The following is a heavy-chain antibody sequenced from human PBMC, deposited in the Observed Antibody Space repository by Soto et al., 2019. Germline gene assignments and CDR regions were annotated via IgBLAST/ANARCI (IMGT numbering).Heavy chain of an antibody. V-gene: IGHV4-4*02. Sequence: SETLSLTCGVSGGTVASSHWWSWVRQPPGGGLDWSGNVYHTGDTNFNPSLQSRVTISVDKSNNQFSLRLNSLTAADTAVYFCAREVVTAGGNNYFDPWGPGTLVTVSS. CDR2: VYHTGDT. J-gene: IGHJ5*02. CDR3: AREVVTAGGNNYFDP. CDR1: GGTVASSHW. D-gene: IGHD2-21*02.